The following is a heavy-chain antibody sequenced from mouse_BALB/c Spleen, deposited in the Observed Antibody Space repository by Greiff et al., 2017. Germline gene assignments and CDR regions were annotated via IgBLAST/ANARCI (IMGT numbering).Heavy chain of an antibody. CDR3: NGREGPYAMDY. V-gene: IGHV14-4*02. CDR2: IDPENGDT. Sequence: VQLQQSGAELVRSGASVKLSCTASGFNIKDYYMHWVKQRPEQGLEWIGWIDPENGDTEYAPKFQGKATMTADTSSNTAYLQLSSLTSEDTAVYYCNGREGPYAMDYWGQGTSVTVSS. CDR1: GFNIKDYY. J-gene: IGHJ4*01.